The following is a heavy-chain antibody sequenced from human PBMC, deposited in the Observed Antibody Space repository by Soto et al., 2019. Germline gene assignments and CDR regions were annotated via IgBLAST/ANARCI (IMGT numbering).Heavy chain of an antibody. D-gene: IGHD2-8*02. CDR2: IHPDSGAT. CDR1: GYSFTGYY. CDR3: ARGDYGTGGYPFPYFDY. V-gene: IGHV1-2*02. Sequence: HEHLVQSGAEVKRPGASLKVSCKASGYSFTGYYIHWVRQAPGQGLEWMGWIHPDSGATNYAQNFQGRVTLTSDTSISTASMDLTSLTSDDTAVYSCARGDYGTGGYPFPYFDYWGQGTLVIVSS. J-gene: IGHJ4*02.